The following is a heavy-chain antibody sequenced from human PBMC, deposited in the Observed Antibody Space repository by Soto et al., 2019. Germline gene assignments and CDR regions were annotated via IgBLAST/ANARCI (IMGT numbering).Heavy chain of an antibody. J-gene: IGHJ6*02. CDR2: IIPLFGTT. Sequence: QVQVVQSGAEVKRPGSSVNVSCKASGGYFNNRQTLNSYPISWVRQAPGQGLEWMGGIIPLFGTTNYAQRFQGRVTITADKSTSTTCLELNNVTSDDTAVYYCAKSWGGEIYYYDYAMDVWGQGTTVTVSS. CDR1: GGYFNNRQTLNSYP. D-gene: IGHD3-16*01. V-gene: IGHV1-69*06. CDR3: AKSWGGEIYYYDYAMDV.